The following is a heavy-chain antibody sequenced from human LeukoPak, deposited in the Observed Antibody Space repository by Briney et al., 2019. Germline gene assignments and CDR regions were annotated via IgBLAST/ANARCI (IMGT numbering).Heavy chain of an antibody. CDR1: GFTFSSYA. CDR2: ISYDGSNK. Sequence: GGSLRLSCAASGFTFSSYAMHWVRQAPGKGLEWVAVISYDGSNKYYADSVKGRFTISRDNSKNTLYLQMNSLRAEDTAVYYCARDIMVRVVDYYYGMDVWGQGTTVTLSS. J-gene: IGHJ6*02. D-gene: IGHD3-10*01. CDR3: ARDIMVRVVDYYYGMDV. V-gene: IGHV3-30-3*01.